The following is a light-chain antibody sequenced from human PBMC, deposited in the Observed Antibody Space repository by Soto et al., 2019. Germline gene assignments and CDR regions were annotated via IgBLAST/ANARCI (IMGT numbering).Light chain of an antibody. CDR1: QDIGTW. CDR3: QQANSFPPWT. Sequence: DIQMTQPPSSVSASIGDRVIITCRASQDIGTWLAWYQQKPGQVPNLLMYPASSLHSGVPSRFSGSGSGTEFTLTISSLQPEDFATYYCQQANSFPPWTFGQGTKVDIK. J-gene: IGKJ1*01. V-gene: IGKV1-12*01. CDR2: PAS.